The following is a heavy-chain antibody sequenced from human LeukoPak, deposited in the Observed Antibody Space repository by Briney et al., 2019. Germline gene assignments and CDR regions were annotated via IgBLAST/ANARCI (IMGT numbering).Heavy chain of an antibody. J-gene: IGHJ4*02. CDR2: INHSGST. Sequence: SETLSLTCAVYGGSFSGYYWSWIRQPPGKGLEWIGEINHSGSTNYNPSLKSRVTISVDTSKNQFSLKLSSVTAADTAVYYCARGALLWFGESTTYFDYWGQGTLVTVSS. CDR3: ARGALLWFGESTTYFDY. CDR1: GGSFSGYY. V-gene: IGHV4-34*01. D-gene: IGHD3-10*01.